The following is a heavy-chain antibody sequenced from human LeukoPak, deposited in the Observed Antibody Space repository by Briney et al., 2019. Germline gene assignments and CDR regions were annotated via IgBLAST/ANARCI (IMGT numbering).Heavy chain of an antibody. J-gene: IGHJ5*02. CDR2: IYYSGST. CDR3: ARYYDFWSGYYPYNWFDP. Sequence: SETLSLTCTVSGGSLSSYYWSWIRQPPGKGLEWIGYIYYSGSTNYNPSLKSRVTISVDTSKNQFSLKLSSVTAADTAVYYCARYYDFWSGYYPYNWFDPWGQGTLVTVSS. V-gene: IGHV4-59*01. D-gene: IGHD3-3*01. CDR1: GGSLSSYY.